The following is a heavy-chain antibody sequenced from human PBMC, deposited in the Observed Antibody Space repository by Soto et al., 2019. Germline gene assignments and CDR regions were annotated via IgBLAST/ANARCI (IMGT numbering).Heavy chain of an antibody. CDR2: IGSSSSTI. CDR3: ARNVWDWNYPFDY. CDR1: GFTFSSYG. V-gene: IGHV3-48*02. J-gene: IGHJ4*02. D-gene: IGHD1-7*01. Sequence: EVQLVESGGGLVQPGGSLRLSCAASGFTFSSYGMNWVRQAPGKGLEWVSYIGSSSSTIYYADSVKGRFTISRDNAKNSLYLQMNSLRDGDTAVYYCARNVWDWNYPFDYWGQGALVTVSS.